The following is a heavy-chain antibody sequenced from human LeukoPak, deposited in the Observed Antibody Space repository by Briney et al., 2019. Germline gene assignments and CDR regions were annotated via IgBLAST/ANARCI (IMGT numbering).Heavy chain of an antibody. V-gene: IGHV1-46*01. CDR3: AREGSNIVGATPGLDFDY. CDR1: GYTFTSYY. D-gene: IGHD1-26*01. J-gene: IGHJ4*02. Sequence: ASVKVSCKASGYTFTSYYMHWVRQAPGQGLEWMGIINPSGGSTSYAQKFQGRVTMTRDTSTSTVYMELSSLRSEDTAVYYCAREGSNIVGATPGLDFDYWGQGTLVTVSS. CDR2: INPSGGST.